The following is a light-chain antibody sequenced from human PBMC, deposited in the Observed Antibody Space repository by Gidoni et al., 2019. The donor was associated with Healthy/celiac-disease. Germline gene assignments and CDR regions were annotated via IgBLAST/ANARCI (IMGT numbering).Light chain of an antibody. Sequence: QSALTQPPSVSGSPGQSVTISCTGTSSDVGGYNYVSWYQQHPGKAPKLMIYDVSKRPSGVPDRFSGSKSGNTASLTISGLQAEDEADYYCRSYAGSFWVFGGGTKLTVL. J-gene: IGLJ3*02. CDR2: DVS. CDR3: RSYAGSFWV. V-gene: IGLV2-11*01. CDR1: SSDVGGYNY.